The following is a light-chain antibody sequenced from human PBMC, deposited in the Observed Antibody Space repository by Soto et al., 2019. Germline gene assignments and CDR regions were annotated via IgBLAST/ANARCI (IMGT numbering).Light chain of an antibody. CDR3: QQSNSYSEA. J-gene: IGKJ1*01. CDR2: KTS. Sequence: DIQMTQAPSTLSGSVGDRVTITCRASQTISSWLAWYQPKPGTAPKLLIYKTSTFKSGFPSRFSGSGSGTEFTLTISSLQPDDFATYYCQQSNSYSEAFGQGTKLELQ. CDR1: QTISSW. V-gene: IGKV1-5*03.